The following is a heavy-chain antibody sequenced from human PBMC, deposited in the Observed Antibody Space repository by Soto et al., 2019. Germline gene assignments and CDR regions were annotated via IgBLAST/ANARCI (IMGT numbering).Heavy chain of an antibody. V-gene: IGHV3-30*18. CDR2: VSYDGGTK. Sequence: HPWGCLALSSAASGFSLRSHCMQWVRPSPCKGLEWVAVVSYDGGTKYYADYVKGRFTISRDNSKNTLYLQMNSLRAEDTAVYYCVKGFGVAGSSYESFFDSWGQGPLVTVSS. J-gene: IGHJ4*02. D-gene: IGHD5-18*01. CDR3: VKGFGVAGSSYESFFDS. CDR1: GFSLRSHC.